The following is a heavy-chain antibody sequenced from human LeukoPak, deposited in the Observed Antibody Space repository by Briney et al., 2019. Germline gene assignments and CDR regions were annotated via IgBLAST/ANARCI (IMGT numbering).Heavy chain of an antibody. Sequence: SEALSLTCTVFGDSISPFYWSWIRQPPGKGPEWIGYIYYSGSTNYNPSLKSRVTMSVDTSKNQFSLKLSSVTAADTAVYYCARDSHNYGRWYFDLWGRGTLVTVSS. CDR3: ARDSHNYGRWYFDL. D-gene: IGHD3-10*01. CDR2: IYYSGST. J-gene: IGHJ2*01. CDR1: GDSISPFY. V-gene: IGHV4-59*01.